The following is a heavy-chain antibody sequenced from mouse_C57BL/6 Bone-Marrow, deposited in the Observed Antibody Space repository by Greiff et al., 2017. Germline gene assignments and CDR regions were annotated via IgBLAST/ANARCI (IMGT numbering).Heavy chain of an antibody. Sequence: EVKVVESGGGLVKPGGSLKLSCAASGFTFSDYGMHWVRQAPEKGLEWVAYISSGSSTIYYADTVKGRFTISRDNAKNTLFLQMTSLRSEDTYMYFCESSGLAMVYWGQGTSVTVYS. V-gene: IGHV5-17*01. D-gene: IGHD1-3*01. CDR2: ISSGSSTI. CDR3: ESSGLAMVY. J-gene: IGHJ4*01. CDR1: GFTFSDYG.